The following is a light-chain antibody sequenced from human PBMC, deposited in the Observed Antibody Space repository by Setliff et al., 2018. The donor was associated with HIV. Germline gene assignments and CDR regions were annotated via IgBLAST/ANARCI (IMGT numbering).Light chain of an antibody. V-gene: IGLV3-21*04. CDR2: YNS. Sequence: SYELTQPPSVSVAPGKTARITCGGNNIGSKSVHWYQQKPGQAPVLVIYYNSDRPSGIPERFSGSNSGNTATLTISRVEAGDEADYYCQVWGSSSDHYVFGTGTRSPS. J-gene: IGLJ1*01. CDR3: QVWGSSSDHYV. CDR1: NIGSKS.